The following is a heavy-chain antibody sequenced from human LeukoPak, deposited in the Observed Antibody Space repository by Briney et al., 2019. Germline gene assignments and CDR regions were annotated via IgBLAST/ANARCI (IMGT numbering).Heavy chain of an antibody. CDR3: VRDFRSADY. CDR2: ICPDGTVT. V-gene: IGHV3-74*01. CDR1: GFTFSTYC. J-gene: IGHJ4*02. Sequence: QAWGSLRLSCAASGFTFSTYCMHWVRQAPGKGPMWVSRICPDGTVTNYADSVKARFIISRDNARNTVYLQMNSLRVEDTAVYYCVRDFRSADYWGQGTLVTVSS.